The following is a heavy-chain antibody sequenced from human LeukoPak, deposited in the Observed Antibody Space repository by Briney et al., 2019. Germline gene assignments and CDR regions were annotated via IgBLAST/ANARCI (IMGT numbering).Heavy chain of an antibody. Sequence: PGGSLRLSCVASGYTFSSFCINWVRQAPGKGLEWVSSISVRSNYIYYADSVRGRFSISRDDARNSLYLQMDSLRGDDTAVYYCARLRRNSDSSGYYYYYDYWGQGTLVTVSS. CDR2: ISVRSNYI. D-gene: IGHD3-22*01. CDR3: ARLRRNSDSSGYYYYYDY. J-gene: IGHJ4*02. CDR1: GYTFSSFC. V-gene: IGHV3-21*01.